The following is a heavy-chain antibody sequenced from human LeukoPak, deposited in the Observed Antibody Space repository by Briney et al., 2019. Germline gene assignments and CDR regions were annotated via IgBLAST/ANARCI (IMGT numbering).Heavy chain of an antibody. CDR1: GYSISSGYD. V-gene: IGHV4-38-2*02. J-gene: IGHJ4*02. D-gene: IGHD3-22*01. CDR3: ARGWGYYYDSSGYYYL. CDR2: IYYRRTI. Sequence: SETLSLTCTVSGYSISSGYDWGWIRQPPGQGLEWIGSIYYRRTIHYNPSLKSRVTISVDPFKNQFSLTLSSMTAADTAVYYCARGWGYYYDSSGYYYLWGQGTLVTVSS.